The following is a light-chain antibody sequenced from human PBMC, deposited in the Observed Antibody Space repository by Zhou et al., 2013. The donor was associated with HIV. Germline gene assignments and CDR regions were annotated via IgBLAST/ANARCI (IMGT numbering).Light chain of an antibody. V-gene: IGKV1-5*03. CDR1: QSIGSS. CDR2: KAS. J-gene: IGKJ1*01. CDR3: QQYNSSPWT. Sequence: DIQMTQSPSILSASVGDTVTITCRASQSIGSSLAWFQQRAGKAPKLLIHKASSLESGVPSRFSGGGSGTEFTLTISSLQPDDFATYYCQQYNSSPWTFGQGTKVKSN.